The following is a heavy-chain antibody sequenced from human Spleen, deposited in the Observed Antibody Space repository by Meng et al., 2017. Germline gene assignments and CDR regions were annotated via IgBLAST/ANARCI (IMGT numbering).Heavy chain of an antibody. J-gene: IGHJ4*02. CDR3: ARGLGGLLDY. V-gene: IGHV4-4*02. D-gene: IGHD7-27*01. CDR2: IYHSGST. Sequence: QVQLQESGPGLVKPSGPLSLTCAVSGASITTSSSNWWSWVRQPPDKGLEWIGEIYHSGSTNYNPSLKSRVTISVDKSKNQFSLKLSSVTAADTAVYYCARGLGGLLDYWGQGTRVT. CDR1: GASITTSSSNW.